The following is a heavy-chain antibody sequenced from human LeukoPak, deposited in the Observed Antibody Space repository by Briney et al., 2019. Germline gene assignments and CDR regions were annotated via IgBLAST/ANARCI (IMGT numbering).Heavy chain of an antibody. CDR1: GYTLTELS. V-gene: IGHV1-24*01. J-gene: IGHJ4*02. CDR2: FDPEDGET. D-gene: IGHD3-10*01. CDR3: ATFDRMVLTLDY. Sequence: ASVKVSCKVSGYTLTELSMHWVRQAPGKGLELRGGFDPEDGETIYAQKFQGRVTMTEDTSTDTAYMELSSLRSEDTAVYYCATFDRMVLTLDYWGQGTLVTVSS.